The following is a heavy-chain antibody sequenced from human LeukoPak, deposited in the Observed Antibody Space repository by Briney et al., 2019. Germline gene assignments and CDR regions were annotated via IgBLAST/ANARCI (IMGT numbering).Heavy chain of an antibody. D-gene: IGHD3-22*01. Sequence: PSQTLSLTCTVSGGSISSGSYYWSWIRQPAGKGLEWIGRIYTSGSTNYNPSLKSRVTISVDTSKNQFSLKLSSVTAADTAVYYCARHYPWIVVVISAFDIWGQGTMVTVSS. V-gene: IGHV4-61*02. CDR3: ARHYPWIVVVISAFDI. CDR2: IYTSGST. J-gene: IGHJ3*02. CDR1: GGSISSGSYY.